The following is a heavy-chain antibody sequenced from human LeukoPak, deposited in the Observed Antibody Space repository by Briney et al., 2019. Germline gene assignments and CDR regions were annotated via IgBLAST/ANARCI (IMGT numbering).Heavy chain of an antibody. CDR1: GGSISSSSYY. Sequence: PSETLSLTCTVSGGSISSSSYYWGWIRQPPGKGLDGFGYIYYSGSTNYNPSLKSPVTISVDTSNNQFSLILNSLTAADTAVYYCARHSSAWYGRLFASWGQGTLVTVSS. J-gene: IGHJ4*02. CDR2: IYYSGST. V-gene: IGHV4-61*05. D-gene: IGHD6-19*01. CDR3: ARHSSAWYGRLFAS.